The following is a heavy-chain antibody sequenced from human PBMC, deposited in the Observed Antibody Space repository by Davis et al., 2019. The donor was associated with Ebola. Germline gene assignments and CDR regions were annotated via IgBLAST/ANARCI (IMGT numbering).Heavy chain of an antibody. J-gene: IGHJ4*02. CDR1: GGSIISSSSY. Sequence: MPSETLSLTCTVSGGSIISSSSYWGWIRQPPGKGLEWIGNMYYSGSTYYNPSLKSRVTISVDTSKNQFSLKLSSVTAADTAVYYCARLEAVAGLDYWGQGTLVTVSS. CDR3: ARLEAVAGLDY. V-gene: IGHV4-39*07. CDR2: MYYSGST. D-gene: IGHD6-19*01.